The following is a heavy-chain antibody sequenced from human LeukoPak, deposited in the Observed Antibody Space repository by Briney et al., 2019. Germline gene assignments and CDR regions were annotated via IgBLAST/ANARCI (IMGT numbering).Heavy chain of an antibody. CDR3: AGEPGYCSSTSCYEIDY. CDR1: GFTFSIYR. V-gene: IGHV3-21*01. D-gene: IGHD2-2*01. CDR2: ISSSSSYI. J-gene: IGHJ4*02. Sequence: GGSLRLSCAAFGFTFSIYRMNWVRRARGEVVECVSSISSSSSYIYYADSVKGRFTISRDNAKNSLYLQMNSLRAEDTAVYYCAGEPGYCSSTSCYEIDYWGQGTLVTVSS.